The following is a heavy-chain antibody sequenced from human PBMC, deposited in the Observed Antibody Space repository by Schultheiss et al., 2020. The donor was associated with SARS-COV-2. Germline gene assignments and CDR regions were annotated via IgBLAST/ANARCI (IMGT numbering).Heavy chain of an antibody. J-gene: IGHJ4*02. CDR3: ARGGYDSSHFDY. Sequence: SETLSLTCAVYGGSFSGYYWSWIRQPPGKGLEWIGYIYYSGSTYYNPSLKSRVTISVDTSKNQFSLKLSSVTAADTAVYYCARGGYDSSHFDYWGQGTLVTVSS. V-gene: IGHV4-34*09. D-gene: IGHD3-22*01. CDR2: IYYSGST. CDR1: GGSFSGYY.